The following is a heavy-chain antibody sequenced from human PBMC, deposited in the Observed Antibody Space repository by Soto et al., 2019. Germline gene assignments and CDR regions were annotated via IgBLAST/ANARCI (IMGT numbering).Heavy chain of an antibody. CDR1: GFTFSSYG. Sequence: GGSLRLSCAASGFTFSSYGMHWVRQAPGKGLEWVAVISYDGSNKYYADSVKGRFTISRDNSKNTLYLQMNSLRAEDTAVYYCAKASQGYCSGGSCYSAFDYWGQGTLVTVS. CDR3: AKASQGYCSGGSCYSAFDY. V-gene: IGHV3-30*18. J-gene: IGHJ4*02. CDR2: ISYDGSNK. D-gene: IGHD2-15*01.